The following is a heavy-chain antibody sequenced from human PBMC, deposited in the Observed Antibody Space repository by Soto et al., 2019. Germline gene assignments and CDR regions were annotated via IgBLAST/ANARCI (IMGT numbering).Heavy chain of an antibody. Sequence: PSETLSLTCTVSGGSISSGGYYWSWIRQHPGKGLEWIGYIYYSGSTYYNPSLKSRVTISVDTSKNQFSLKLSSVTAADTAVYYGASSNYDFWSSVDYWGQGTLVTVSS. CDR2: IYYSGST. D-gene: IGHD3-3*01. J-gene: IGHJ4*02. CDR3: ASSNYDFWSSVDY. CDR1: GGSISSGGYY. V-gene: IGHV4-31*03.